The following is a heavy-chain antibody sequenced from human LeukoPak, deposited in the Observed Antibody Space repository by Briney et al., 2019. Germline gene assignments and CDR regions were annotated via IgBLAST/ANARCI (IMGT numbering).Heavy chain of an antibody. V-gene: IGHV1-18*01. CDR1: GYTFTSYG. D-gene: IGHD5-24*01. CDR3: ARGGKRSLQSGDWFDP. CDR2: ISAYNGNT. J-gene: IGHJ5*02. Sequence: ASVKVSCKASGYTFTSYGISWVRQAPGRGLEWMGWISAYNGNTNYAQKLQGRVTMTTDTSTSTAYMELRSLRSDDTAVYYCARGGKRSLQSGDWFDPWGQGTLVTVSS.